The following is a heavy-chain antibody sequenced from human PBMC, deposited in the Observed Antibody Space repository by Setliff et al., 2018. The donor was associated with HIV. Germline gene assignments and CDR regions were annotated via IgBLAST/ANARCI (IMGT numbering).Heavy chain of an antibody. V-gene: IGHV4-61*09. CDR1: GGSISSGDDF. J-gene: IGHJ1*01. D-gene: IGHD1-1*01. Sequence: SETLSLTCTVSGGSISSGDDFWTWVRQPAGKGLEWIGHVYASGGTKYDPSLQSRVVISVDTSKNQLSLSLSSVTAADTAVYYCARFPHEREPKTWGQGTLVTVSS. CDR2: VYASGGT. CDR3: ARFPHEREPKT.